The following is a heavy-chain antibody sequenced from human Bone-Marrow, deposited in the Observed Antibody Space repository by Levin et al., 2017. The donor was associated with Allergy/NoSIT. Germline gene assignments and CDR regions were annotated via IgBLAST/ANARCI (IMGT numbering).Heavy chain of an antibody. CDR3: ASFAHAATGLD. J-gene: IGHJ4*02. CDR1: GGTFSSYA. D-gene: IGHD2-15*01. Sequence: ASVKVSCKASGGTFSSYAISWVRQAPGQGLEWMGGIIPIFGTANYAQKFQGRVTITADKSTSTAYMELSSLRSEDTAVYYCASFAHAATGLDWGQGTLVTVSS. CDR2: IIPIFGTA. V-gene: IGHV1-69*06.